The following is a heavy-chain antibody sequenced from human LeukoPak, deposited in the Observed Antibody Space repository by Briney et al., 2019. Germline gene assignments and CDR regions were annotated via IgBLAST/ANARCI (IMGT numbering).Heavy chain of an antibody. Sequence: SGPTLVKPTQTLTLTCTFSGFSLSTYGVGVGWIRQPPVNALEWLALIYWDDEKRYSPSLKSRLTITKDTSKNQVVLTMTNMDPVDTATYFCARMNSSGPIDYWGQGTLVTVSS. CDR1: GFSLSTYGVG. CDR3: ARMNSSGPIDY. D-gene: IGHD3-22*01. CDR2: IYWDDEK. J-gene: IGHJ4*02. V-gene: IGHV2-5*02.